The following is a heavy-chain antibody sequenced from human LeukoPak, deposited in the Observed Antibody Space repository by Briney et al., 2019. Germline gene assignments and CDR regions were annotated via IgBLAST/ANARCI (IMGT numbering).Heavy chain of an antibody. J-gene: IGHJ5*02. D-gene: IGHD3-22*01. V-gene: IGHV5-51*01. Sequence: GESLKISCKASGYRFTTYWIAWVRQMPGKGLEWMGIIYPGDSDTRYNPSFQGEGTFSADKSINTAYLQWSSLKASDTAVYYCARGYDSSSYCLFSGRFDPWGQGTLVTVSS. CDR2: IYPGDSDT. CDR3: ARGYDSSSYCLFSGRFDP. CDR1: GYRFTTYW.